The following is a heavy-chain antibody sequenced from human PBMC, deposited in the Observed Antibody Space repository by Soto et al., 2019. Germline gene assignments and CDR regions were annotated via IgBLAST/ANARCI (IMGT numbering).Heavy chain of an antibody. CDR1: GFSLNTSGVG. Sequence: QITLKESGPPLVNPTQTLTLTCTFSGFSLNTSGVGVGWIRQPQGKALEWLALIYWNDDKRYSPSLKSSLTITPDTAKNQVVLTKTNMDPMDTATYYCAHTLYSSSWYPSDAFDIWGQGTKVTVSS. J-gene: IGHJ3*02. V-gene: IGHV2-5*01. CDR3: AHTLYSSSWYPSDAFDI. D-gene: IGHD6-13*01. CDR2: IYWNDDK.